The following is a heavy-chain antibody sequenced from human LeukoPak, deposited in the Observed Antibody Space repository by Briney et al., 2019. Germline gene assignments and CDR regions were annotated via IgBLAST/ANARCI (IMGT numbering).Heavy chain of an antibody. CDR3: TRQRLVAAALEDFDY. V-gene: IGHV3-73*01. Sequence: GSSLRLSCAASGFTFSGSAMHWVRQASGKGLEWVGRIRSKANTYATAYAASVRGRFTISRDDSNNTAYLQMNSLKTEDTAVYYCTRQRLVAAALEDFDYWGQGTLVTVSS. J-gene: IGHJ4*02. D-gene: IGHD2-2*01. CDR1: GFTFSGSA. CDR2: IRSKANTYAT.